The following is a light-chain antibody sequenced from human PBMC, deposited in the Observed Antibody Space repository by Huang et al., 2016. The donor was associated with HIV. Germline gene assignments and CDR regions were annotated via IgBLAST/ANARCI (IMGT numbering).Light chain of an antibody. J-gene: IGKJ1*01. Sequence: DIQMTQYPSSLSASVGDRVTITCRASQDIKNYLAWYQQKAGQVPKLLIYAASSLQSGVPARFSGSGSGTDFTLSITSLQPEDVAIYYCQKYDGVPRTFGQGTKVDIK. V-gene: IGKV1-27*01. CDR3: QKYDGVPRT. CDR1: QDIKNY. CDR2: AAS.